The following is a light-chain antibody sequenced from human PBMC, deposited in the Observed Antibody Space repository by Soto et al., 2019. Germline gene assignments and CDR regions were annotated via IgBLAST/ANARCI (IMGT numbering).Light chain of an antibody. V-gene: IGLV2-8*01. Sequence: QYALTQPPSASGSPGQSVTISCTGTSGDVGGYNYVSWYQQHPGKAPKLMIYEVSKRPSGVPDRLSGSKSGNTASLTVSGLQAEDEADYYCSSYAGSDNYVVIGGGTKLTVL. J-gene: IGLJ2*01. CDR1: SGDVGGYNY. CDR2: EVS. CDR3: SSYAGSDNYVV.